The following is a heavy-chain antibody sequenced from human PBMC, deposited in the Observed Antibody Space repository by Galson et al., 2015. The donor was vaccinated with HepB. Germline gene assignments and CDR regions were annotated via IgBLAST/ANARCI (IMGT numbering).Heavy chain of an antibody. CDR3: ARGPYYDNNGYYSDY. CDR1: GFIFSTYT. Sequence: SLRLSCAASGFIFSTYTMNWVRQAPGKGLEWVSYIGSSRSPIFYADSVKGRFTISRDDAKNSLSLQMNSLRDEDTAVYYCARGPYYDNNGYYSDYWGQGTLVTVAS. J-gene: IGHJ4*02. CDR2: IGSSRSPI. V-gene: IGHV3-48*02. D-gene: IGHD3-22*01.